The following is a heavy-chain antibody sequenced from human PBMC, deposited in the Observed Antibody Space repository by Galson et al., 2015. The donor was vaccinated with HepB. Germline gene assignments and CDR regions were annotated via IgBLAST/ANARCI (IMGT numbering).Heavy chain of an antibody. D-gene: IGHD3-22*01. J-gene: IGHJ6*03. CDR3: AKDSSGYLDSNMDV. CDR1: GFTFDDYA. Sequence: SLRLSCAASGFTFDDYAMHWVRQAPGKGLEWVSGISWNSGSIGYADSVKGRFTISRDNAKNSLYLQMNSLRAEDTALYYCAKDSSGYLDSNMDVWGKGTTVTVSS. V-gene: IGHV3-9*01. CDR2: ISWNSGSI.